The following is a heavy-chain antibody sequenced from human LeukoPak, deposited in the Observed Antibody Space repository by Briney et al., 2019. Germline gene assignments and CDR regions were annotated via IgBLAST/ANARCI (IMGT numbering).Heavy chain of an antibody. CDR2: IYYSGAI. CDR1: SGSISSSDYY. D-gene: IGHD4-11*01. J-gene: IGHJ4*02. Sequence: SEPLSLTCTVSSGSISSSDYYWGWIRQPPGKGLEWIGIIYYSGAIYSKPSLKSRVTISVDTSKNQFSVKLTSVTAADTALYYCARWTTGSYFDFWGQGTLVTVSS. V-gene: IGHV4-39*01. CDR3: ARWTTGSYFDF.